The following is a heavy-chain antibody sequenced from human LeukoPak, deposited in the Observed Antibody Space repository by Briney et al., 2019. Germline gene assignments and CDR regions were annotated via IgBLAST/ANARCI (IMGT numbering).Heavy chain of an antibody. D-gene: IGHD3-10*01. CDR3: ARDSGSAAFDI. V-gene: IGHV3-21*01. Sequence: GGSLRLSYAASGFTFSSYSMNWVRQAPGKGLEWVSSISSSSSYIYYADSVKGRFTISRDNAKNSLYLQMNSLRAEDTAVYYCARDSGSAAFDIWGQGTMVTVSS. J-gene: IGHJ3*02. CDR2: ISSSSSYI. CDR1: GFTFSSYS.